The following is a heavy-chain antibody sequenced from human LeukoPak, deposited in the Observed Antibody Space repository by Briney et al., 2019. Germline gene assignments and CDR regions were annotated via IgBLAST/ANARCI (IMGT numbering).Heavy chain of an antibody. D-gene: IGHD7-27*01. CDR3: ARGRAPNWGNYYYYGMDV. CDR2: INHSGST. Sequence: SETLSLTCAVHGGSFSGYYWSWIRQPPGKGLEWIGEINHSGSTNYNPSLKSRVTISVDTSKNQFSLKLSSVTAADTAVYYCARGRAPNWGNYYYYGMDVWGQGTTVTVSS. J-gene: IGHJ6*02. CDR1: GGSFSGYY. V-gene: IGHV4-34*01.